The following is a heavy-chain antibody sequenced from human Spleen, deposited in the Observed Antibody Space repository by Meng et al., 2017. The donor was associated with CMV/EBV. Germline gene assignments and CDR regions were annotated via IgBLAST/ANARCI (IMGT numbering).Heavy chain of an antibody. CDR1: GLTFRSYA. CDR2: ISGSGDDT. V-gene: IGHV3-23*01. J-gene: IGHJ6*02. Sequence: GESLKISCAASGLTFRSYAMNWVRQAPGKGLDWVSSISGSGDDTYYADSVKGRFTVSRDNSKNTLFLQMNSLRAADTAIYYCAKSPDLYCSSTTCYTLSGTVYYYGLDVWGQGTTVTVSS. D-gene: IGHD2-2*02. CDR3: AKSPDLYCSSTTCYTLSGTVYYYGLDV.